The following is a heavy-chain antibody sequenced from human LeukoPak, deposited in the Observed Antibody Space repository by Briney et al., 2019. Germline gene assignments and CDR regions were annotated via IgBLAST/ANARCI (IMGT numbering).Heavy chain of an antibody. D-gene: IGHD3-3*01. CDR2: IISSGSTI. CDR1: GFTFSDYY. J-gene: IGHJ4*02. CDR3: VSSGQNYDFWSGLTPFDY. V-gene: IGHV3-11*01. Sequence: GGSLRLSCAASGFTFSDYYMSWIRQAPGKGLEWVSYIISSGSTIYYADSVKGRFTISRDNSKNTLYLQMNSLRAEDTAVYYCVSSGQNYDFWSGLTPFDYWGQGTLVTVSS.